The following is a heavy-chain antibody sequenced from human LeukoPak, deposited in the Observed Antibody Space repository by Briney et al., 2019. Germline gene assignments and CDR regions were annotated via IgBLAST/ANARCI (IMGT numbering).Heavy chain of an antibody. J-gene: IGHJ4*02. CDR2: INPNSGGT. CDR1: GYTFTGYY. CDR3: ARVRDDSSGWIDY. Sequence: GASVKVSCKASGYTFTGYYMHWVRQAPGQGLEWMGWINPNSGGTNYAQKLQGRVTMTTDTSTSTAYMELRSLGSDDTAVYYCARVRDDSSGWIDYWGQGTLVTVSS. V-gene: IGHV1-2*02. D-gene: IGHD3-22*01.